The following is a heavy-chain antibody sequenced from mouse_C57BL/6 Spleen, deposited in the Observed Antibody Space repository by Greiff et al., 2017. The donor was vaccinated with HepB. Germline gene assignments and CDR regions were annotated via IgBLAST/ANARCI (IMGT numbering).Heavy chain of an antibody. CDR3: ARDYYGSSYYFDY. CDR2: IYPGSGNT. CDR1: GYTFTDYY. V-gene: IGHV1-76*01. Sequence: VQLQQSGAELVRPGASVKLSCKASGYTFTDYYINWVKQRPGQGLEWIARIYPGSGNTYYNEKFKGKATLTAEKSSSTAYMQLSSLTSEDSAVYVCARDYYGSSYYFDYWGQGTTLTVSS. D-gene: IGHD1-1*01. J-gene: IGHJ2*01.